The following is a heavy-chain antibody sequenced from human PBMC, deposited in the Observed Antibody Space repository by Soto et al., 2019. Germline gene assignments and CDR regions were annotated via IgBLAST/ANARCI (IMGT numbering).Heavy chain of an antibody. CDR2: ISYDGSNK. V-gene: IGHV3-30-3*01. J-gene: IGHJ6*02. Sequence: GALRLSCAASGFTFSSYAMHWVRQAPGKGLEWVAVISYDGSNKYYADSVKGRFTISRDNSKNTLYLQMNSLRAEDTAVYYCARDQSRYCSSTSCYVGYYYYYGMDVWGQGTTVTVSS. CDR1: GFTFSSYA. CDR3: ARDQSRYCSSTSCYVGYYYYYGMDV. D-gene: IGHD2-2*01.